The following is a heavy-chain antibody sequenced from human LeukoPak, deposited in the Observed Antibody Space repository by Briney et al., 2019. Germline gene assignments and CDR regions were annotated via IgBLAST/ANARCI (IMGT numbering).Heavy chain of an antibody. V-gene: IGHV1-46*01. CDR2: INPSGGNT. Sequence: ASVKVSCKASGYTFTSYYMHWVRQAPGQGLEWMGIINPSGGNTRYAQKFQGRVTMTRDTSTSTVYMDLSSLRSEDTAGYYCARASGSNNFYFDYWGQGTLVTVFS. J-gene: IGHJ4*02. D-gene: IGHD3-10*01. CDR1: GYTFTSYY. CDR3: ARASGSNNFYFDY.